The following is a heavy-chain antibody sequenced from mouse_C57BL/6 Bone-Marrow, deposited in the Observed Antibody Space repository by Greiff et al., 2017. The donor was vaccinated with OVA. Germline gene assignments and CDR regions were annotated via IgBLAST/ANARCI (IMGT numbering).Heavy chain of an antibody. J-gene: IGHJ3*01. CDR1: GYTFTGYW. V-gene: IGHV1-9*01. CDR3: ARSHLYDGYPYWFAY. CDR2: ILPGSGST. D-gene: IGHD2-3*01. Sequence: VQLQQSGAELMKPGASVKLSCKATGYTFTGYWIEWVKQRPGHGLEWIGEILPGSGSTNYNEKFKGKATFTADTSSNTAYMQLSNLTTEDSAIYYCARSHLYDGYPYWFAYWGQGTLVTVSA.